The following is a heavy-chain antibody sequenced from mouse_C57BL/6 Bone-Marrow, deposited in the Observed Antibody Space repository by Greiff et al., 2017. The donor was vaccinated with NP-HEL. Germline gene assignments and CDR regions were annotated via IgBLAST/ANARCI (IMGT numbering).Heavy chain of an antibody. CDR2: IYPRDGST. J-gene: IGHJ2*01. V-gene: IGHV1-78*01. D-gene: IGHD3-2*02. Sequence: VQLQESDAELVKPGASVKISCKVSGYTFTDHTIHWMKQRPEQGLEWIGYIYPRDGSTKYNEKFKGKATLTADKSSSTAYMQLNSLTSEDSAVYFCARVETAQGYYFDYWGQGTTLTVSS. CDR3: ARVETAQGYYFDY. CDR1: GYTFTDHT.